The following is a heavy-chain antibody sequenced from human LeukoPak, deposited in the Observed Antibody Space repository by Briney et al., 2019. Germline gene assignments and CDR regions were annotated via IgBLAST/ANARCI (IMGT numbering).Heavy chain of an antibody. CDR3: ARARYYDFWSGYTTPRWYFDY. Sequence: PGGSLRLSCAVSGFTFSSYSMNWVRQAPGKGLEWVSSISKSSIYIYYSDSVKGRFTISRDNAKNSLYLQMNSLRAEDTAVYYCARARYYDFWSGYTTPRWYFDYWGQGTLVTVSS. V-gene: IGHV3-21*01. CDR2: ISKSSIYI. CDR1: GFTFSSYS. D-gene: IGHD3-3*01. J-gene: IGHJ4*02.